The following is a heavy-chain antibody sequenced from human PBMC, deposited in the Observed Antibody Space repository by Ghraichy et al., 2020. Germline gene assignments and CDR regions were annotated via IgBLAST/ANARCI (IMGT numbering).Heavy chain of an antibody. D-gene: IGHD3-22*01. V-gene: IGHV3-7*03. CDR2: IKQDGTRK. Sequence: SCAASGFTFSAYAMHWVRQAPGGGLEWVANIKQDGTRKYYVDSVKGRFTISRDNAENSLFLQMNSLRAEDTAVYYCARGENYYDTSGLMDVWGQGTTVTVSS. CDR3: ARGENYYDTSGLMDV. CDR1: GFTFSAYA. J-gene: IGHJ6*02.